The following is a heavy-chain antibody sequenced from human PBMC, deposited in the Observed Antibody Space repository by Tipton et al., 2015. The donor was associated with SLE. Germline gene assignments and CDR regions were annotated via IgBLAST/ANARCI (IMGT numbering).Heavy chain of an antibody. J-gene: IGHJ4*02. CDR3: ARGGTYHDSSGNIDY. V-gene: IGHV3-53*05. CDR2: IYSGGST. D-gene: IGHD3-22*01. Sequence: SLRLSCAASGFTVSSNYMSWVRQAPGKGLEWVSVIYSGGSTYYADSVKGRFTISRDNSKNTLYLQMNSLRAEDTAVYYCARGGTYHDSSGNIDYWGQGSLVTASS. CDR1: GFTVSSNY.